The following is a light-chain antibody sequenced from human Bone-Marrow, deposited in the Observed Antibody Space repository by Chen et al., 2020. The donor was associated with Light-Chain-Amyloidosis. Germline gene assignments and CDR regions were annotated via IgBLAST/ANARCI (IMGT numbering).Light chain of an antibody. CDR3: QVWDSSCDPVYV. J-gene: IGLJ1*01. Sequence: YVLTQPPSVSVAPGQTARITCGGDSIESSSVHWYQQRPGQAPVMVIYYGFDRPSGRSERFSGSNSGNSATLTISRVEAGDEAEYDCQVWDSSCDPVYVFGTGTKVTGL. V-gene: IGLV3-21*04. CDR2: YGF. CDR1: SIESSS.